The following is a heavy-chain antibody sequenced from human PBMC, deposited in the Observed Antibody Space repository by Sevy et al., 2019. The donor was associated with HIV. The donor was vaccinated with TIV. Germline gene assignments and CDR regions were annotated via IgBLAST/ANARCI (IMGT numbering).Heavy chain of an antibody. CDR2: ISGSGGST. D-gene: IGHD3-16*01. J-gene: IGHJ4*02. CDR3: AKDRGSNY. Sequence: GESLKISCAASGFTFSSYALSWVRQAPGKGLEWVSAISGSGGSTYYADSVKGRFTISRDNSKNTLYLQMNSLRAEDTAVYYCAKDRGSNYWGQGTLVTVSS. CDR1: GFTFSSYA. V-gene: IGHV3-23*01.